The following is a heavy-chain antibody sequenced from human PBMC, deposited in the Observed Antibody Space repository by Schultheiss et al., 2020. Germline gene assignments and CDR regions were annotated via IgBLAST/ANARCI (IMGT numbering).Heavy chain of an antibody. CDR1: GYTFTGYY. J-gene: IGHJ6*03. D-gene: IGHD2-15*01. Sequence: ASVKVSCKASGYTFTGYYMHWVRQAPGQGLEWMGRINPNSGGTNYAQKFQGRVTMTRDTSISTAYMELSSLRSDDTAVYYCARRGVAPNYYYYYMDVWGKGTTVTVSS. CDR2: INPNSGGT. CDR3: ARRGVAPNYYYYYMDV. V-gene: IGHV1-2*06.